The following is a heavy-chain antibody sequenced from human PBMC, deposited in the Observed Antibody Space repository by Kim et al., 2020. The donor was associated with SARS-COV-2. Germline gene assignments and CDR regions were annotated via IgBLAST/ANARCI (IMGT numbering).Heavy chain of an antibody. V-gene: IGHV3-53*01. Sequence: GGSLRLSCAASGFTVSSNYMSWVRQAPGKGLEWVSVIYSGGSTYYADSVKGRFTISRDNSKNTLYLQMNSLRAEDTAVYYCARAPTRYSSSWYLRVWFDPWGQGTLVTVSS. D-gene: IGHD6-13*01. CDR2: IYSGGST. J-gene: IGHJ5*02. CDR1: GFTVSSNY. CDR3: ARAPTRYSSSWYLRVWFDP.